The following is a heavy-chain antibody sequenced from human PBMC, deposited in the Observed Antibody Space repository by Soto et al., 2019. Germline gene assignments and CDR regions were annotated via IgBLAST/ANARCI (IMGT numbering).Heavy chain of an antibody. J-gene: IGHJ4*02. CDR2: MSGTGGSR. CDR1: GFTFSSYA. V-gene: IGHV3-23*01. CDR3: AKAGFSSGWSPSYFDY. D-gene: IGHD6-19*01. Sequence: EVQLLESGGGLVQPGRSLRLSCAASGFTFSSYAMNWVRQAPGKGLEWVSAMSGTGGSRYYADSVKGRFTISRDNSKNTLYRQMNSLRVEDTSVFYCAKAGFSSGWSPSYFDYWGQGTLVTVSS.